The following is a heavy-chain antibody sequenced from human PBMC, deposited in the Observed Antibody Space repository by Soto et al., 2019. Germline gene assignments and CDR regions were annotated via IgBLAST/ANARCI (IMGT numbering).Heavy chain of an antibody. CDR1: RYSCTNYW. CDR3: AKQMQRRGLGSIPNYDLWSRSPYGMDV. Sequence: SMKDSCKGYRYSCTNYWISCVSQMPGKGLARMGRIDPSDSYSTYSPSFQGHVTISADKSISTAYLQCSSLKASETAMYYCAKQMQRRGLGSIPNYDLWSRSPYGMDVWGQGTTVTVSS. V-gene: IGHV5-10-1*01. D-gene: IGHD3-3*01. J-gene: IGHJ6*02. CDR2: IDPSDSYS.